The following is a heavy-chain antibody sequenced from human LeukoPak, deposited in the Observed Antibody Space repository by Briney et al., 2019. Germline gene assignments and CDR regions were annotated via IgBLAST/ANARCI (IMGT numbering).Heavy chain of an antibody. D-gene: IGHD2-8*01. CDR1: GFTFSSYS. J-gene: IGHJ3*02. Sequence: GGSLRLSCAASGFTFSSYSMNWVRQAPGKGLEWVSSISSSSSYIYYADSVKGRFTISRDNAKNSLYLQMNSLRAEDTAVYYCARDSPKRDFTNGVCYGDAFDIWGQGTMVTVSS. CDR3: ARDSPKRDFTNGVCYGDAFDI. CDR2: ISSSSSYI. V-gene: IGHV3-21*01.